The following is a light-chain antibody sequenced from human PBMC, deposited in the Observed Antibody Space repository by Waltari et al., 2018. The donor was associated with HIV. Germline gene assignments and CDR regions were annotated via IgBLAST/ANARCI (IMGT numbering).Light chain of an antibody. CDR1: SLRKYS. V-gene: IGLV3-19*01. Sequence: SSELTQDPAVSVALGQTVKITCQGDSLRKYSANWYQQKPGQAPLLVFYGRNNRRSYIPDRCSFSYSGNTASLTITGAQAEDEADYYCDSRDSNNKHHVFGTGTKVTV. CDR3: DSRDSNNKHHV. J-gene: IGLJ1*01. CDR2: GRN.